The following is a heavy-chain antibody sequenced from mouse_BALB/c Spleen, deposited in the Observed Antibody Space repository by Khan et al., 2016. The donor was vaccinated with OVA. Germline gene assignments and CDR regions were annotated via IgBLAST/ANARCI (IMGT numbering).Heavy chain of an antibody. Sequence: QVQLKQSGPGLVAPSQSLSLTCTVSGFSLTSYGVHWVRQPPGKGLEWLGVIWAGGSTNYNSALMSRLSISKDNSKSQVFLKMTSLQTDDTALYYCTRLVDIWGQGTTLTVSS. D-gene: IGHD1-3*01. CDR2: IWAGGST. CDR1: GFSLTSYG. V-gene: IGHV2-9*02. CDR3: TRLVDI. J-gene: IGHJ2*01.